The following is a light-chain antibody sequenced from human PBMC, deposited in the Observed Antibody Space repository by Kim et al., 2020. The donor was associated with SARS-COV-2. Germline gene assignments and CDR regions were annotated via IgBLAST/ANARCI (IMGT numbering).Light chain of an antibody. Sequence: EIVLTQSPGTLSLSAGERVTLSCRASQSVSNSYLAWHQQKPGQAPRLLIYAASSRATGIPDSFSGSGSGTDFTLTISRLEPEDFAVYYCQQYGDSPYTFGQGTKLEI. V-gene: IGKV3-20*01. J-gene: IGKJ2*01. CDR1: QSVSNSY. CDR2: AAS. CDR3: QQYGDSPYT.